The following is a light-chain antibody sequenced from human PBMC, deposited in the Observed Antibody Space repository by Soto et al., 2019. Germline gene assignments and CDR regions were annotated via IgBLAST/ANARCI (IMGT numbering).Light chain of an antibody. V-gene: IGKV3-20*01. J-gene: IGKJ1*01. CDR1: QSVNSNY. Sequence: EIVLTQSPGTLSLSPGERATLSCRASQSVNSNYLAWYQQKPGQGPRLLMYGASSRATGIPDRFSGSGSGTDFTLTISRLEPEDFAVYSCQQDDNSPRSFGQGTKVEI. CDR2: GAS. CDR3: QQDDNSPRS.